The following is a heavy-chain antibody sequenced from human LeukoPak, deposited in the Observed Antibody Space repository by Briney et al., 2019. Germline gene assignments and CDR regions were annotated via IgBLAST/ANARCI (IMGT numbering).Heavy chain of an antibody. Sequence: GGSLRLSCAASGFTFSSYAMSWVRQAPGKGLDWVSSVSGSGDNTFYADSVKGRFTISRDNSKNTLFFQMNILRAEDTAVYYCARDTYPWFGNHGPAFHIWGHGTMVTVSS. CDR2: VSGSGDNT. V-gene: IGHV3-23*01. J-gene: IGHJ3*02. CDR1: GFTFSSYA. D-gene: IGHD3-10*01. CDR3: ARDTYPWFGNHGPAFHI.